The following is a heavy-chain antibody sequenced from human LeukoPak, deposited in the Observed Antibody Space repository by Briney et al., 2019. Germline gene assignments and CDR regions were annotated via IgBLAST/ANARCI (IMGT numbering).Heavy chain of an antibody. D-gene: IGHD5-12*01. CDR2: TNHSGST. Sequence: SETLSLTCAVYGGSFSGYYWSWIRQPPGKGLEWIGVTNHSGSTNYNPSLKSRVTISVDTSKNQFSLKLSSVTAADTAVYYCARGAWYSGYDWGQGTLVTVSS. CDR3: ARGAWYSGYD. V-gene: IGHV4-34*01. CDR1: GGSFSGYY. J-gene: IGHJ4*02.